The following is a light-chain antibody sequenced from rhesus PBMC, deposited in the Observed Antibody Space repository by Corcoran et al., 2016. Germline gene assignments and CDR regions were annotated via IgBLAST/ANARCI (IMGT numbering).Light chain of an antibody. CDR1: QGISSW. CDR2: KAS. Sequence: DIQMTQSPSSLSASVGDTVTITCQASQGISSWLGWYQQKPGKAPKPLIYKASTFQSGVPSRFSGSGAGTVVTLTIRSLQPEDFATYYCLQYSSSPYNFGQGTKVESK. V-gene: IGKV1-22*01. J-gene: IGKJ2*01. CDR3: LQYSSSPYN.